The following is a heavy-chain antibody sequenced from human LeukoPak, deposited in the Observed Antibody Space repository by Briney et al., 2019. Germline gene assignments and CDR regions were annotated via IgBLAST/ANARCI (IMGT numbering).Heavy chain of an antibody. CDR1: GGTFSSYA. J-gene: IGHJ6*03. V-gene: IGHV1-69*13. Sequence: SVTVSCKASGGTFSSYAISWVRQAPGQGLEWMGGIIPIFGTANYAQKFQGRVTITADESTSTAYMELSSLRSEDTAVYYCARGSLGYCSSTSCYGGYYYYMDVWGKGTTVTISS. CDR2: IIPIFGTA. D-gene: IGHD2-2*01. CDR3: ARGSLGYCSSTSCYGGYYYYMDV.